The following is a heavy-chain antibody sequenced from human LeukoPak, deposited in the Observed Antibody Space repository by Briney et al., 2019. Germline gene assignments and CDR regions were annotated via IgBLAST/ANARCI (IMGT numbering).Heavy chain of an antibody. CDR3: AREWIQLWLHAFDI. CDR2: ISYDGSNK. D-gene: IGHD5-18*01. J-gene: IGHJ3*02. V-gene: IGHV3-30-3*01. Sequence: GRSLRLSCAASGFTFSSYAMHWVRQAPGKGLEWVAVISYDGSNKYYADSVKGRLTISRDNSKNTLYLQMNSLRAEDTAVYYCAREWIQLWLHAFDIWGQGTMVTVSS. CDR1: GFTFSSYA.